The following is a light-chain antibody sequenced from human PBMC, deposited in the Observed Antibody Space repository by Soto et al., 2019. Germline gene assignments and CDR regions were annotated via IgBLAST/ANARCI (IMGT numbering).Light chain of an antibody. CDR2: DAS. V-gene: IGKV1-5*01. CDR3: QEYNSYTVS. CDR1: QSIGTW. J-gene: IGKJ5*01. Sequence: GDRVTISFRARQSIGTWLAWYQQKPGKAPKLLIYDASTLESGVPSRFSGSGSGTEFTLTISSLQSEDVATYYCQEYNSYTVSFGQGTRLEIK.